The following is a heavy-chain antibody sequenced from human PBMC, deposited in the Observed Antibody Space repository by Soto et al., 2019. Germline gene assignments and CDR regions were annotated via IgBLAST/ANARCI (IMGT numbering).Heavy chain of an antibody. CDR2: TRNKANSYTT. CDR3: AASGCGGDCYSGRDAFDI. V-gene: IGHV3-72*01. Sequence: PGGSLRLSCAASGFTFSDHYMDWVRQAPGKGLEWVGRTRNKANSYTTEYAASVKGRFTISRDDSKNSLYLQMNSLKTEDTAVYYCAASGCGGDCYSGRDAFDIWGQGTMVTVSS. D-gene: IGHD2-21*02. J-gene: IGHJ3*02. CDR1: GFTFSDHY.